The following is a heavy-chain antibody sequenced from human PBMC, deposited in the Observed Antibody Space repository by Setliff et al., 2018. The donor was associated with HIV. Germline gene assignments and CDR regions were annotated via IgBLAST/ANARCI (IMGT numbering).Heavy chain of an antibody. CDR3: ARWGASGGRPDWHAFDM. CDR1: GGSINSYY. CDR2: IGYNGDT. J-gene: IGHJ3*02. V-gene: IGHV4-59*01. Sequence: SETLSLTCTVSGGSINSYYWNWIRQSPGKGLEWIGYIGYNGDTSYNPSLNSRVTLSVDRPKNQFSLKLSSVSAADTAVYFCARWGASGGRPDWHAFDMWGQGTMVTVSS. D-gene: IGHD2-15*01.